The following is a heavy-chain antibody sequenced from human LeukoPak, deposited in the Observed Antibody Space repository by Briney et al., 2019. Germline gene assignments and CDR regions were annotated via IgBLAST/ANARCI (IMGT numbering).Heavy chain of an antibody. CDR1: GSTFSSYA. Sequence: GSLRLSCAASGSTFSSYAMSWVRQAAGKGLEWVSDISGSGSDPYYADSVKGRVTISRDNSKSTFYLLMNSLRAEDTAVYYCVKVGGGITGTPEYWGQGTLVTVSS. V-gene: IGHV3-23*01. J-gene: IGHJ4*02. CDR3: VKVGGGITGTPEY. CDR2: ISGSGSDP. D-gene: IGHD1-20*01.